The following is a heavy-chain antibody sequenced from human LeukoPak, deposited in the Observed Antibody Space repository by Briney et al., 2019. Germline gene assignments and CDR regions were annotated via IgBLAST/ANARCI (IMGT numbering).Heavy chain of an antibody. V-gene: IGHV4-34*01. D-gene: IGHD2-2*01. CDR2: INHSGST. CDR3: AREAGFDQLVDY. J-gene: IGHJ4*02. Sequence: PSETLSLTCAVYGGSFSGYYWSWIRQPPGKGLEWIGEINHSGSTNYNPSLKSRVTISVDTSKNQFSLKLSSVTAADTAVYYCAREAGFDQLVDYWGQGTLVTVSS. CDR1: GGSFSGYY.